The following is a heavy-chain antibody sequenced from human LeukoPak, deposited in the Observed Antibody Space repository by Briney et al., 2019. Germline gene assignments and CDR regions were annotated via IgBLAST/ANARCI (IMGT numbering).Heavy chain of an antibody. D-gene: IGHD3-10*01. CDR3: ARHGSWFGELYPDY. V-gene: IGHV4-38-2*02. CDR1: GYSISSGYY. J-gene: IGHJ4*02. CDR2: IYYSGST. Sequence: SETLSLTCTVSGYSISSGYYWGWIRQPPGKGLEWIGSIYYSGSTYYNPSLKSRVTISVDTSKNQFSLKLSSVTAADTAVYYCARHGSWFGELYPDYWGQGTLVTVSS.